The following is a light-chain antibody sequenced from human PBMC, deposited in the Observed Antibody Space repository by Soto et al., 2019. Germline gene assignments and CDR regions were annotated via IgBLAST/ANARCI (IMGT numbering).Light chain of an antibody. CDR2: TAS. Sequence: DIRMTQSPSSLSASFGDTVTITCRASQSISSHLNWYQQKPGKAPNLLMYTASNLQSGVPSRFSGSGSGTDFTLTISSLQPEDFATYYCQQSYSTPISFGQGTRLEIK. CDR3: QQSYSTPIS. CDR1: QSISSH. V-gene: IGKV1-39*01. J-gene: IGKJ5*01.